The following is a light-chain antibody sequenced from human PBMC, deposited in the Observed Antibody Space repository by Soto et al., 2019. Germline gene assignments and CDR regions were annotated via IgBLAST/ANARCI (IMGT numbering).Light chain of an antibody. CDR3: QQYADWPLT. CDR2: KTS. Sequence: IVMTQSPATVSVSPGESTSLSCRASRTIGTNLGWYQQKPGQAPRLLISKTSNRATGVPARFSGSGSGTEFTLTITSLQSEDIAVYCQQYADWPLTFGGGTKVDIK. J-gene: IGKJ4*01. CDR1: RTIGTN. V-gene: IGKV3-15*01.